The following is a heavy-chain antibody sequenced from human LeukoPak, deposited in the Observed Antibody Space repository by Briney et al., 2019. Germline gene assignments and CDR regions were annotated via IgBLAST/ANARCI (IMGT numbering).Heavy chain of an antibody. CDR1: GFTFSSYA. CDR3: ARGSSSSHDYFDY. CDR2: TSYDGSNK. V-gene: IGHV3-30*04. J-gene: IGHJ4*02. Sequence: GRSLRLSCAVSGFTFSSYAMHWVRQAPGKGLEWVAVTSYDGSNKYYADSVKGRFTISRDNSKNTLYLQMNSLRAEDTAVYYCARGSSSSHDYFDYWGQRTLVTVSS. D-gene: IGHD6-6*01.